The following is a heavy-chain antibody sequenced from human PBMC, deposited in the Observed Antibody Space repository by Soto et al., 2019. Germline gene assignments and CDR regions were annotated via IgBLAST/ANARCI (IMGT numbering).Heavy chain of an antibody. D-gene: IGHD3-3*01. CDR3: ARYYDFWSGYSTIYYYYGMDV. CDR2: IIPIFGTA. V-gene: IGHV1-69*12. CDR1: GGTFSSYA. J-gene: IGHJ6*02. Sequence: QVQLVQSGAEVKKPGSSVKVSCKASGGTFSSYAISWVRQAPGQGLEWMGGIIPIFGTANYAQKFQGRVTITADESQSTAYMELSSLRSEDTAVYYCARYYDFWSGYSTIYYYYGMDVWGQGTTVTVSS.